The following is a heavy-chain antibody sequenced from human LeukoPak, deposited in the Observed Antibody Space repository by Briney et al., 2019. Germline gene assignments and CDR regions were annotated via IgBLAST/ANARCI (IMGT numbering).Heavy chain of an antibody. CDR1: GFTFSSYA. CDR2: IKGDGSET. J-gene: IGHJ4*02. CDR3: AREEVKSFDN. Sequence: GGSLRLSCAASGFTFSSYAMSWVRQAPGKGLEWVANIKGDGSETSYVTSVRGRFTISRDNAKNSLYLQMNNLRVEDTAVYYCAREEVKSFDNWGQGTLVTVSS. V-gene: IGHV3-7*03.